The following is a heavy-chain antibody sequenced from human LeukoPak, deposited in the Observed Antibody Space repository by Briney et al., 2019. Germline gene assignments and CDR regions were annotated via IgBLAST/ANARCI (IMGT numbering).Heavy chain of an antibody. D-gene: IGHD3-22*01. J-gene: IGHJ4*02. CDR1: GFTFSSYA. Sequence: GGSLRLSCAASGFTFSSYAMSWVRQAPGKGLEWVSAISDSGGSTYYADSVKGRFTISRDNSKNTLYLQMNSLRAEDTAVYYCANYYDSSGSSYFDYWGQGTLVTVSS. V-gene: IGHV3-23*01. CDR3: ANYYDSSGSSYFDY. CDR2: ISDSGGST.